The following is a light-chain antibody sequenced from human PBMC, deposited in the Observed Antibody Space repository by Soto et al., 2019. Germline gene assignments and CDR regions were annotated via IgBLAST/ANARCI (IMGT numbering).Light chain of an antibody. V-gene: IGLV1-40*01. CDR1: SSNIGAGYD. CDR3: QSYDSSLSGSPS. J-gene: IGLJ1*01. Sequence: QSVLTQPPSVSGAPGQRVTISCTGSSSNIGAGYDVHWYQQLPGTAPKLLIYGNSNRPSGVPDRFSGSKSGTSASLAITGLQAEDEADYYCQSYDSSLSGSPSFGTGTKLTVL. CDR2: GNS.